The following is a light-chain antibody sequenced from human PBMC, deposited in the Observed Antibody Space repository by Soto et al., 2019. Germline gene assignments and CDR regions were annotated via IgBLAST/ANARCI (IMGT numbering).Light chain of an antibody. CDR1: QSVSSSY. J-gene: IGKJ3*01. V-gene: IGKV3-20*01. Sequence: EIVLTQSPGPLSLSPGARATLSCRASQSVSSSYLAWYQQKPGQAPRLLIYGASSRATGIPDRFSGSGSGTDFTLTISRLEPEDFAVYYCQQYGSSSLFTFGPGTKVDSK. CDR3: QQYGSSSLFT. CDR2: GAS.